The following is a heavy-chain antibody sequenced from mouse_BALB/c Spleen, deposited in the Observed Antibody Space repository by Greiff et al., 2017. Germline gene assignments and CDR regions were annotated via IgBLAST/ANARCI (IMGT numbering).Heavy chain of an antibody. CDR1: GFTFSSYA. V-gene: IGHV5-6-5*01. Sequence: EVKLVESGGGLVKPGGSLKLSCAASGFTFSSYAMSWVRQTPEKRLEWVASISSGGSTYYPDSVKGRFTISRDNARNILYLQMSSLRSEDTAMYYCARGLLRGADFDYWGQGTTLTVSS. CDR2: ISSGGST. CDR3: ARGLLRGADFDY. J-gene: IGHJ2*01. D-gene: IGHD1-1*01.